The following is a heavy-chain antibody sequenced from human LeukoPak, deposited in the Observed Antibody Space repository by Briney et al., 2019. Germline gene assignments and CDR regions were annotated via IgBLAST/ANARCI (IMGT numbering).Heavy chain of an antibody. V-gene: IGHV1-18*01. CDR3: ARDGHSSGYYQTDAFHI. CDR2: ISAYNNGYT. D-gene: IGHD3-22*01. CDR1: GYTFTSYG. Sequence: RASVKVSCKASGYTFTSYGISWVRQAPGQGLEWMGWISAYNNGYTNHTQKLQGRVTMTTDTSTSTAYMELRSLRSDDTAVYYCARDGHSSGYYQTDAFHIWGQGTMVTVSS. J-gene: IGHJ3*02.